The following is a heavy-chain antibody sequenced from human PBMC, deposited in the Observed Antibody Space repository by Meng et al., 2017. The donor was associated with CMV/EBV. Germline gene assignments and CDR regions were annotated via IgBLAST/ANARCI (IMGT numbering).Heavy chain of an antibody. CDR3: THSIFSRFDP. J-gene: IGHJ5*02. CDR1: GFSFGTTPVA. CDR2: IYLKDDT. D-gene: IGHD2-21*01. V-gene: IGHV2-5*01. Sequence: FTFGGFSFGTTPVAVGCPRQPAGKALAWFALIYLKDDTPYSPSLKSSLTITKYTSQNQVVLTMTTMSPADTATYYCTHSIFSRFDPWGQGTLVTVSS.